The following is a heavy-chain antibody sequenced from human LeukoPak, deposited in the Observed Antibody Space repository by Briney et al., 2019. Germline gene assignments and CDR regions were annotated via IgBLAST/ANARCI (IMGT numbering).Heavy chain of an antibody. J-gene: IGHJ4*02. CDR1: GVSISSSNSY. V-gene: IGHV4-39*01. D-gene: IGHD3-22*01. Sequence: SETLSLTCTVSGVSISSSNSYWGWIRQPPGKGLEWIGSIYYSGNTYYNASLRSQVSISIDTSKNQFPLRLTSVTAADTAVYYCASGITMIVVVRSYPFDYWGQGTLVTVSS. CDR3: ASGITMIVVVRSYPFDY. CDR2: IYYSGNT.